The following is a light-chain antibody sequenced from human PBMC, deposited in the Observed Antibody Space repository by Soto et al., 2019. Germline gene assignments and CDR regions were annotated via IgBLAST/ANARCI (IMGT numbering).Light chain of an antibody. Sequence: DVVMTQSPLSLPVTLGQPASISCRSSQSLVYSDGNTYLNWFQQRPGQSPRRLIYKVSNRDSGVPTRFSGSGSGTDFTLTISSLQPEDFATYYCQQYNSYVFGPGTKVDIK. CDR3: QQYNSYV. CDR2: KVS. V-gene: IGKV2-30*01. CDR1: QSLVYSDGNTY. J-gene: IGKJ3*01.